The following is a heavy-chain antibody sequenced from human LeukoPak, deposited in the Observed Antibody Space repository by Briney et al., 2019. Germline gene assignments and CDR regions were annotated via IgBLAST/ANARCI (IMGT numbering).Heavy chain of an antibody. CDR1: GFTFSSYA. V-gene: IGHV3-23*01. J-gene: IGHJ3*02. D-gene: IGHD5-12*01. Sequence: GGSLRLSCAASGFTFSSYAMSWVRQAPGKGLEWVSAISGSGGSTYYADSVKGRFTISRDNAKNTLYLQMNSLRAEDTAVYYCARDGYEFRAFDIWGQGTMVTVSP. CDR2: ISGSGGST. CDR3: ARDGYEFRAFDI.